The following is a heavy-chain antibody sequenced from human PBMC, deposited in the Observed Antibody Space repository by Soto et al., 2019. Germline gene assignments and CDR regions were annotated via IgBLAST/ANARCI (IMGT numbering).Heavy chain of an antibody. CDR2: IYRSGSA. J-gene: IGHJ6*03. Sequence: EVQLVESGGGLVQPGGSLRLSCAASGFNVSTNYMSWVRQAPGKGLEWVSVIYRSGSAYYADSLKGRFTLSRDTSKNTLYLQMTSLGAEDTAVYYCAPGASGWSPYYFYFMDVWGKGTKVAVSS. CDR3: APGASGWSPYYFYFMDV. CDR1: GFNVSTNY. V-gene: IGHV3-66*01. D-gene: IGHD6-19*01.